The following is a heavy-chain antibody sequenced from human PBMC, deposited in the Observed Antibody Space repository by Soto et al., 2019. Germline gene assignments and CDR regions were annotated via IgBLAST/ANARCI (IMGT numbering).Heavy chain of an antibody. D-gene: IGHD1-26*01. V-gene: IGHV1-2*02. CDR3: ARDLAKGGGSAGFDY. CDR2: INPKSGGT. Sequence: ASVKVSCKASGYTFTVYYMHWVRQAPGQGLEWMGWINPKSGGTMYPQKFQGRVTMTWDTSISTAYMALTRLRSDDTAAYYCARDLAKGGGSAGFDYWGQGTLVTVSS. CDR1: GYTFTVYY. J-gene: IGHJ4*02.